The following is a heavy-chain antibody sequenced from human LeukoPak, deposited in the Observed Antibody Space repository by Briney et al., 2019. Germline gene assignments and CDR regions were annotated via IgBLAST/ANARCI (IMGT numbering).Heavy chain of an antibody. V-gene: IGHV3-23*01. D-gene: IGHD3-22*01. Sequence: GGSLRLSCAASGFTFSSYGMSWVRQAPGKGLEWVSAISGSGGDTFYADFVKGRFTISRDNSKNLLYLQVNSLRADDTAVFYCAKALGTGYYYGLDYWGQGTLVTVSS. CDR1: GFTFSSYG. CDR3: AKALGTGYYYGLDY. J-gene: IGHJ4*02. CDR2: ISGSGGDT.